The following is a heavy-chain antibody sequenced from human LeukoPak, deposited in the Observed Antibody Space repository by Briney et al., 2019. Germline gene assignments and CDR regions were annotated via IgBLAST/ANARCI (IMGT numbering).Heavy chain of an antibody. CDR3: ARDSRGSGWYVADY. CDR2: ISNDGSNE. D-gene: IGHD6-19*01. J-gene: IGHJ4*02. CDR1: GFTFSTYG. V-gene: IGHV3-30*19. Sequence: GRSLRLSCAASGFTFSTYGMHWVRQAPGKGLEWVAVISNDGSNEYYGNSVKGRFTISRDNSKNTLYLQMNSLRAEDTAVYYCARDSRGSGWYVADYWGQGILVTVSS.